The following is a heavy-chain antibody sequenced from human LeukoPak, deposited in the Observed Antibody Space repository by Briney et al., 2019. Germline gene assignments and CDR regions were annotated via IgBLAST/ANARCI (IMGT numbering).Heavy chain of an antibody. D-gene: IGHD2-15*01. CDR1: GGSMTRFY. V-gene: IGHV4-39*07. J-gene: IGHJ4*02. Sequence: PSGTLSLTCTVSGGSMTRFYWNWIRQPPGKGLEWIGSIYYSGSTYYNPSLKSRVTISVDTSKNQFSLKLSSVTAADTAVYYCARLGYCSGGSCYSVGYFDYWGQGTLVTVSS. CDR2: IYYSGST. CDR3: ARLGYCSGGSCYSVGYFDY.